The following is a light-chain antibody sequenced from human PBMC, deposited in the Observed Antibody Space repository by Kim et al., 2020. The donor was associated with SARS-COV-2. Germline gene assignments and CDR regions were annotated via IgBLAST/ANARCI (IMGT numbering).Light chain of an antibody. CDR2: AAS. V-gene: IGKV1-39*01. Sequence: DIQMTQSPSSLSASVGDRVTITCRASQSISSYLNWYQQKPGKAPKLLIYAASSLQSGVPSRFSGSGSGTDFTLTISSLQPEDFATYYCQQSYSTPYTFGQVTKLEI. J-gene: IGKJ2*01. CDR1: QSISSY. CDR3: QQSYSTPYT.